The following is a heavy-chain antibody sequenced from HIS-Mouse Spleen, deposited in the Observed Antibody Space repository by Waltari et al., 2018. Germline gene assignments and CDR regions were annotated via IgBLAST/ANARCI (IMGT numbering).Heavy chain of an antibody. V-gene: IGHV3-7*01. CDR1: GFTFSSYW. CDR2: RKQDGSEN. D-gene: IGHD4-17*01. J-gene: IGHJ4*02. CDR3: AREPHYGGNSHFDY. Sequence: EVQLVESGGGLVQPGGSLRLSCAASGFTFSSYWMSWVRQAPGKGLDGVANRKQDGSENYYAGSVKGRFTISRDNAKNSLYLQMNSLRAEDTAVYYCAREPHYGGNSHFDYWGQGTLVTVSS.